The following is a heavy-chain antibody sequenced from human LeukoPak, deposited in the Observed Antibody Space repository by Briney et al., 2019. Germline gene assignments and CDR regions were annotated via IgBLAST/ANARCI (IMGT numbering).Heavy chain of an antibody. Sequence: PSETLSLTCTVSGGSISSYYWSWIRQPPGKGLEWIGYIYYSGSTNYNPSLKSRVTISVDTSNNKFSLKLSSVTAADTAVYYCARDRIAYYDILSGYFRNAFDIWGQGTMITVSS. CDR2: IYYSGST. J-gene: IGHJ3*02. V-gene: IGHV4-59*01. CDR3: ARDRIAYYDILSGYFRNAFDI. D-gene: IGHD3-9*01. CDR1: GGSISSYY.